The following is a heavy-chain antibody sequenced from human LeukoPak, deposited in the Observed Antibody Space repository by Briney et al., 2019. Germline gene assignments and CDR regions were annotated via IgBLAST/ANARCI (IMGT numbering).Heavy chain of an antibody. CDR2: ISAYNGKT. CDR1: GYTFPSYG. J-gene: IGHJ6*02. V-gene: IGHV1-18*01. D-gene: IGHD2-2*03. CDR3: ARVDIVVVPAAKGPCYYYGMDV. Sequence: ASVKVSCKASGYTFPSYGISWVRQAPGQGLEWMGWISAYNGKTNYAQKLQGRVTMTTDTSTSIAYMELRSLRSDDTAVYYCARVDIVVVPAAKGPCYYYGMDVWGQGTTVTVSS.